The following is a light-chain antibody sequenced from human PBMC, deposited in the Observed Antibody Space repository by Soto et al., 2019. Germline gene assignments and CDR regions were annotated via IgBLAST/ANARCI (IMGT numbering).Light chain of an antibody. CDR3: LQYGSSALT. CDR2: GPS. Sequence: EIVLTQSPGTLSLSPGERATLSCRASQSVSSSYLAWYQQKPGQAPRLLIYGPSSRATGIPDRFSGSGSGTDFTLTISRLEPEDFAVYYCLQYGSSALTFGGGTKVEIK. CDR1: QSVSSSY. V-gene: IGKV3-20*01. J-gene: IGKJ4*01.